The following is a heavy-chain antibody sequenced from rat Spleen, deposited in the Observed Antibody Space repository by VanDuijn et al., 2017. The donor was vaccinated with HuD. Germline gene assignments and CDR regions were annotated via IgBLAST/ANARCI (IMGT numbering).Heavy chain of an antibody. D-gene: IGHD1-4*01. CDR2: IWSGGST. V-gene: IGHV2-1*01. Sequence: QVQLKESGPGLVQPSQTLSLTCTVSGFSLTTNSVHWVRQPPGKGLERMGGIWSGGSTDYNSALKSRLSISRDTSKSQVFLKMNSLQTEDTATYYCARDLPGYNLDYWGQGVMVTVSS. CDR3: ARDLPGYNLDY. CDR1: GFSLTTNS. J-gene: IGHJ2*01.